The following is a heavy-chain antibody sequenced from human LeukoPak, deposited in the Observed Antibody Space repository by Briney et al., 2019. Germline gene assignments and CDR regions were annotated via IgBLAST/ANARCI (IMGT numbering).Heavy chain of an antibody. D-gene: IGHD1-14*01. Sequence: GESLKISCKASGYSFSNFWIGWVRQMPGKGLEWMGIIYPGDSDTRYSPSFQGQVTISADKSISAAYLQWSSLKASDTAMYYCARTIPHRTQGYFDYWGQGTLVTVSS. CDR2: IYPGDSDT. CDR3: ARTIPHRTQGYFDY. J-gene: IGHJ4*02. CDR1: GYSFSNFW. V-gene: IGHV5-51*01.